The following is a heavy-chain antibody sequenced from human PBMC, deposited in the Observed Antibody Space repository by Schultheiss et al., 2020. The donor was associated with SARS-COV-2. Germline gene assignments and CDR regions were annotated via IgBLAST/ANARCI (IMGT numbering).Heavy chain of an antibody. V-gene: IGHV3-21*01. Sequence: GGSLRLSCAASGFTFSSYAMSWVRQAPGKGLEWVSSISSSSSYIYYADSVKGRFTISRDNAKNSLYLQMNSLRAEDTAVYYCARDLRGKAAAGTHYYYGMDVWGQGTTVTVSS. CDR1: GFTFSSYA. J-gene: IGHJ6*02. D-gene: IGHD6-13*01. CDR3: ARDLRGKAAAGTHYYYGMDV. CDR2: ISSSSSYI.